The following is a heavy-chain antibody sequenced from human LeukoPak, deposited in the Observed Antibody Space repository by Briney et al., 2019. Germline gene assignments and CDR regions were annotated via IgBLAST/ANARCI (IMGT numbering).Heavy chain of an antibody. D-gene: IGHD3-22*01. Sequence: PGGSLRLSCAASGFTFSSYVMHWVRQAPGKGLEWVAVISYDGSNTYYADSVKGRFTSSRDNSKNTLYLQMNSLRAEDTALYYCARGRPMIVVADAFDIWGQGTMVTVSS. CDR2: ISYDGSNT. CDR1: GFTFSSYV. V-gene: IGHV3-30*04. J-gene: IGHJ3*02. CDR3: ARGRPMIVVADAFDI.